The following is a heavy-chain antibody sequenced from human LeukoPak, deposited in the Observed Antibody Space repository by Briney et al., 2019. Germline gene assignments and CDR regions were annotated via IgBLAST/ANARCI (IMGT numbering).Heavy chain of an antibody. CDR2: ISGSGGST. J-gene: IGHJ4*02. CDR1: GPSITTYM. CDR3: AKASKTGGSGPHHPIDY. Sequence: PGGSLRLSCAASGPSITTYMMNWVRQAPGKGLEWVSAISGSGGSTYYADSVKGRFTISRDNSKNTLYLQMNSLRAEDTAVYYCAKASKTGGSGPHHPIDYWGQGTLVTVSS. D-gene: IGHD2-15*01. V-gene: IGHV3-23*01.